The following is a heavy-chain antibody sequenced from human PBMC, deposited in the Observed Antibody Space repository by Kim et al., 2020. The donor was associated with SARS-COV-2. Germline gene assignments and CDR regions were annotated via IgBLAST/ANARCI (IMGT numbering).Heavy chain of an antibody. J-gene: IGHJ5*02. V-gene: IGHV3-30*18. CDR3: AKDHQQWLPNWFDP. CDR2: ISYDGSNK. CDR1: GFTFSSYG. D-gene: IGHD6-19*01. Sequence: GGSLRLSCAASGFTFSSYGMHWVRQAPGKGLEWVAVISYDGSNKYYADSVKGRFTISRDNSKNTLYLQMNSLRAEDTAVYYCAKDHQQWLPNWFDPWGQGTLVTVSS.